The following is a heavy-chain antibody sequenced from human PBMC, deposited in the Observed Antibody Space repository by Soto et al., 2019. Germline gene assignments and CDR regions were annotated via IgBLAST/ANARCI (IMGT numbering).Heavy chain of an antibody. V-gene: IGHV3-13*05. CDR3: ARTDRDFYGLDV. Sequence: EVQLVESGGGLVQPGGSLRLSCAASGFTFRNYDMHWVRQGTGKGLEWVSGISAAGDPDYADSVEGRFTISRENAQNSFFLQINSLRVGDTAVYYCARTDRDFYGLDVWGQGTTVIVSS. J-gene: IGHJ6*02. CDR2: ISAAGDP. CDR1: GFTFRNYD.